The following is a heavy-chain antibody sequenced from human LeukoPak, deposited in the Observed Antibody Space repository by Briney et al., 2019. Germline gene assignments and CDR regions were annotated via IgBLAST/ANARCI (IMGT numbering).Heavy chain of an antibody. CDR1: GFTFSSYS. Sequence: GGSLRLSCAASGFTFSSYSMNWVRQAPGKGLEWVSSISSSSSYIYYADSVKGRFTISRDNAKNSLYLQMNSLRAEDTAVYYCELLVVRYAFDIWGQGTMVTVSS. CDR3: ELLVVRYAFDI. D-gene: IGHD3-10*01. J-gene: IGHJ3*02. V-gene: IGHV3-21*04. CDR2: ISSSSSYI.